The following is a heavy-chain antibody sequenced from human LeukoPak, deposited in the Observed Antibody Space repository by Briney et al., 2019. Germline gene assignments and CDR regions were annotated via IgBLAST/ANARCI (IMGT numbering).Heavy chain of an antibody. CDR2: IGGGGGAT. D-gene: IGHD6-13*01. CDR3: AKGGSGWSRFDL. J-gene: IGHJ4*02. V-gene: IGHV3-23*01. Sequence: PGGSLRLSCAASGFTFSSYAMTWVRQAPGKGLEWVSTIGGGGGATYYADSVKGRFTISRDNSKNTLSLQMNSLRAEDTAVYYCAKGGSGWSRFDLWGQGTLVTVSS. CDR1: GFTFSSYA.